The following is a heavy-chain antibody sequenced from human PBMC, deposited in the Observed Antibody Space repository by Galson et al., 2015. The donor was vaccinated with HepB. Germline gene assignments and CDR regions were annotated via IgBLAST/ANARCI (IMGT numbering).Heavy chain of an antibody. J-gene: IGHJ4*02. CDR1: GYTFTSYY. CDR2: INPSGGST. CDR3: ARDQSFLGESSGFDY. Sequence: SVKVSCKASGYTFTSYYMHWVRQAPGQGLEWMGIINPSGGSTSYAQKFQGRVTMTRDTSTSTVYMELSSLRSEDTAVYYCARDQSFLGESSGFDYWGQGTLVTVSS. D-gene: IGHD6-19*01. V-gene: IGHV1-46*03.